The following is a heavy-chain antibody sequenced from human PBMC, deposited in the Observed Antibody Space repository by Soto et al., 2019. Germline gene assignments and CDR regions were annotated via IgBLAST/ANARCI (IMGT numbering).Heavy chain of an antibody. D-gene: IGHD2-8*01. V-gene: IGHV4-59*08. Sequence: PSETLSLTCTVSGGSISNWYWSWIRQPPGKGLEWIGYIYTGSTNYNSSLKSRVTISADTSKNQFSLKLSSVTAADTAVYYCARGVSVWSKGTTVTVSS. J-gene: IGHJ6*04. CDR1: GGSISNWY. CDR2: IYTGST. CDR3: ARGVSV.